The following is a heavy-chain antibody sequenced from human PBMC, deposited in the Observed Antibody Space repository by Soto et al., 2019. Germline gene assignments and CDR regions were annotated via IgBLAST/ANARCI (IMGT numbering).Heavy chain of an antibody. CDR2: IAYDGADT. Sequence: PGGSLRLSCAASGFIFRSYGMHWVRQAPGEGLEWVAAIAYDGADTYYLDSVKGRFTISRDNSKDTLHLQMNSLRVEDTAVYYCAKGGGYCSIGSCRTDYWGQGTLGTVSS. CDR3: AKGGGYCSIGSCRTDY. D-gene: IGHD2-15*01. V-gene: IGHV3-30*18. J-gene: IGHJ4*02. CDR1: GFIFRSYG.